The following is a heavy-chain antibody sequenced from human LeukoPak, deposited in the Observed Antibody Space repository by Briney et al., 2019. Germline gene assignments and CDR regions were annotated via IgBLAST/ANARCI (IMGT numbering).Heavy chain of an antibody. Sequence: PGGSLRLSCAASGFTFSSYSMHWVRQAPGKGLEWVSSISSSSSYIYYADSVKGRFTISRDNAKNSLYLQMNSLRAEDTAVYYCAREKLWFGGLFDYWGQGTLVTVSS. D-gene: IGHD3-10*01. CDR2: ISSSSSYI. CDR3: AREKLWFGGLFDY. V-gene: IGHV3-21*01. J-gene: IGHJ4*02. CDR1: GFTFSSYS.